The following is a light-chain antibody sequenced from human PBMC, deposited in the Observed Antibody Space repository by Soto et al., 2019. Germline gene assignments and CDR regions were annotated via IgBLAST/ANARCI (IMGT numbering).Light chain of an antibody. CDR2: EGS. CDR3: CSYAGSSTWV. CDR1: SSDVGSYNL. J-gene: IGLJ1*01. V-gene: IGLV2-23*01. Sequence: QSALTXPASVSGSPGQSLTISCTGTSSDVGSYNLVSWYQQHPGKAPKLMIYEGSKRPSGVSNRFSGSKSGNTASLTISGLQAEDEADYYCCSYAGSSTWVFGTGTKVTVL.